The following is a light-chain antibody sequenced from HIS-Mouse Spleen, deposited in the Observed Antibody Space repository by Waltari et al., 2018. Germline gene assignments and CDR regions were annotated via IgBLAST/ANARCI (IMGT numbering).Light chain of an antibody. V-gene: IGKV1-9*01. CDR1: QGISSD. CDR3: QQLNSYPQET. CDR2: AAS. Sequence: DIQLTQSPSFLSASVGDRVTITCRASQGISSDLAWYQQKPGKAPKLLIYAASTLQSGVPSRFSGSGSGTEFTLTISSLQPEDFATYYCQQLNSYPQETFGGGTKVEIK. J-gene: IGKJ4*01.